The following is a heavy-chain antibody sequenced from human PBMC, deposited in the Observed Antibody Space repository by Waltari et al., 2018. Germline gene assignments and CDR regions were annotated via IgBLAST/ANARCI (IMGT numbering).Heavy chain of an antibody. CDR1: GGSISSYS. V-gene: IGHV4-59*01. CDR2: IYYSGST. Sequence: QVQLQESGPGLVKPSETLSLTCTVSGGSISSYSWRWIRQPPGKGLEWIGYIYYSGSTNYTPSLKSRVTISVDTSKNQFSLKLSSVTAADTAVYYCAIGYSSGWYYAFDIWGQGTMVTVSS. J-gene: IGHJ3*02. CDR3: AIGYSSGWYYAFDI. D-gene: IGHD6-19*01.